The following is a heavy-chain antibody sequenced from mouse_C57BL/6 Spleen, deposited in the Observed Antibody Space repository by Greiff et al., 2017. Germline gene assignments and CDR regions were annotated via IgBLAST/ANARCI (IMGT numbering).Heavy chain of an antibody. V-gene: IGHV5-12*01. J-gene: IGHJ4*01. CDR3: ARLSLLSGAMDY. CDR1: GFTFSDYY. D-gene: IGHD2-10*01. CDR2: ISNGGGST. Sequence: VQLKESGGGLVQPGGSLKLSCAASGFTFSDYYMYWVRQTPEKRLEWVAYISNGGGSTYYPDTVKGRFTISRDNANNTLYLQMSRLKSEDTAMYYCARLSLLSGAMDYWGQGTSVTVSS.